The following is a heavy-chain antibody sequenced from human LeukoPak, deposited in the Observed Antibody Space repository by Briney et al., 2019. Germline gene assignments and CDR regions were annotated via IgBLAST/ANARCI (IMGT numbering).Heavy chain of an antibody. D-gene: IGHD6-19*01. V-gene: IGHV3-21*01. CDR2: ISSSSYI. CDR1: GFTFSSYS. CDR3: ARPRGPGGYSSGWSPFDY. Sequence: PGGSLRLSCAASGFTFSSYSMNWVRQAPRKGLEWVSSISSSSYIYYADSVKGRFTISRDNAKNSLYLQMNSLRAEDTAVYYCARPRGPGGYSSGWSPFDYWGQGTLVTVSS. J-gene: IGHJ4*02.